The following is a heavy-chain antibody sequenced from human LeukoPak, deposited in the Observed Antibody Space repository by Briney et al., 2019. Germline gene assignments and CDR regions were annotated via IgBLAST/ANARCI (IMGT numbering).Heavy chain of an antibody. CDR2: IVVGSGNT. V-gene: IGHV1-58*02. J-gene: IGHJ5*02. CDR1: VFTFTSSA. D-gene: IGHD4-17*01. CDR3: AALPTTVTRPDNWFDP. Sequence: SVKVSCKASVFTFTSSAMQWVRQARGQRLEWIGWIVVGSGNTNYAQKFQERVTITRDMSTSTAYMELSSLRSEDTAVYYCAALPTTVTRPDNWFDPWGQGTLVTVSS.